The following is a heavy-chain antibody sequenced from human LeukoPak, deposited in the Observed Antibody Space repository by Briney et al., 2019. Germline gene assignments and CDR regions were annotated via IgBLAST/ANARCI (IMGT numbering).Heavy chain of an antibody. CDR2: DDPEDGET. D-gene: IGHD3-22*01. Sequence: ASVKISCKVSGYTFTDYYMHWVQQAPGKGREWMGLDDPEDGETIYAEKFQGRVTITADTSTDTAYMELSSLRSEDTAVYYCATDPYYYDISGLSKRFDPWGQGTLVTVSS. CDR1: GYTFTDYY. V-gene: IGHV1-69-2*01. CDR3: ATDPYYYDISGLSKRFDP. J-gene: IGHJ5*02.